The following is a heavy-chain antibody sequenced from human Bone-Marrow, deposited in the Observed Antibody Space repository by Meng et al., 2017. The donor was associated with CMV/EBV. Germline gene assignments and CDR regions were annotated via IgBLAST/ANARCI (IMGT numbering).Heavy chain of an antibody. Sequence: CKASGGTFSSYAISWVRQAPGQGLEWMGGIIPIFGTANYAQKFQGRVTITTDESTSTAYMELRSLRSEDTAVYYCARETQQYSNWFDPWGQGTLVTVSS. J-gene: IGHJ5*02. V-gene: IGHV1-69*05. CDR2: IIPIFGTA. CDR3: ARETQQYSNWFDP. D-gene: IGHD2/OR15-2a*01. CDR1: GGTFSSYA.